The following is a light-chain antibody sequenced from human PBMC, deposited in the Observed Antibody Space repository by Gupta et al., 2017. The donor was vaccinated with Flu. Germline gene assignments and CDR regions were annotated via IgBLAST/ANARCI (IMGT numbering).Light chain of an antibody. CDR3: QQYEDWPPIT. J-gene: IGKJ5*01. Sequence: EIVMTQSPDTLSVSPGERATLSCRASQSIRSNLAWYKHKPGRAPRLLIYGASTRATGIADRFRGSGSGTELTLTISSRESEDFAGYYCQQYEDWPPITFGQGTRLEIK. CDR2: GAS. CDR1: QSIRSN. V-gene: IGKV3-15*01.